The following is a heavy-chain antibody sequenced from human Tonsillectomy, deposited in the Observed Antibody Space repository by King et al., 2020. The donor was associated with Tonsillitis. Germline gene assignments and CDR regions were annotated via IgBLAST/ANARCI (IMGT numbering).Heavy chain of an antibody. Sequence: QLVQSGAEVKKPGASVKVSCKVSGYTLTALSMHWVRQAPGKGLEWMGGFDPEDGETIYAQKFQGRVTMTEDTSTETAYMERSSLRSEDTAVYYCATSEFWAGVPDYWGQGTLVTVSS. D-gene: IGHD1-14*01. J-gene: IGHJ4*02. CDR1: GYTLTALS. V-gene: IGHV1-24*01. CDR3: ATSEFWAGVPDY. CDR2: FDPEDGET.